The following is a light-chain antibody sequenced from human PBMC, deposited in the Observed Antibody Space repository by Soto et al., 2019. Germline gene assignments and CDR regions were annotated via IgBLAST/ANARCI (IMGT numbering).Light chain of an antibody. CDR1: QGLCSY. J-gene: IGKJ1*01. CDR2: AAS. Sequence: DGQLTQSPSFLSASVGDRVTITCRAIQGLCSYLAWYQQKPGKAPKLLIYAASNLQSGVSSRFSGSGSGTEFTLTISSLQPDDFATYYCQQYNIYSWTFGQGTKVDIK. V-gene: IGKV1-9*01. CDR3: QQYNIYSWT.